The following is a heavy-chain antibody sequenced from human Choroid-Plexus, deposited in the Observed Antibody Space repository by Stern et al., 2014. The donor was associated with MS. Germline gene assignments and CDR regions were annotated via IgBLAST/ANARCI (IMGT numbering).Heavy chain of an antibody. Sequence: VQLVESGGGVVQPGRHLRLSCVASGFTFGSCAMHWVRQAPGKGLAWGAGVSYDGSNKYYADSVKGRFTISRDNSQNTLYMQMSSLRPEDTAVYYCAKDRQYLTYFFDHWGQGSLVTVSS. J-gene: IGHJ5*02. CDR3: AKDRQYLTYFFDH. D-gene: IGHD2/OR15-2a*01. CDR1: GFTFGSCA. V-gene: IGHV3-30*18. CDR2: VSYDGSNK.